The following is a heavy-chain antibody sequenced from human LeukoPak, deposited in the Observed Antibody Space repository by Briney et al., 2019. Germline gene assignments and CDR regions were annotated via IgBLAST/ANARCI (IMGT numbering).Heavy chain of an antibody. D-gene: IGHD6-13*01. CDR1: GGTFSSYA. Sequence: SVKVSCKASGGTFSSYAISWVRQAPGQGLEWMGGIIPIFGTANYAQKFQGRVTITADESTSTAYMELSSLRSEDTAVYYCASKLIAAAGNDYWGQGTLVTVSS. V-gene: IGHV1-69*01. CDR2: IIPIFGTA. J-gene: IGHJ4*02. CDR3: ASKLIAAAGNDY.